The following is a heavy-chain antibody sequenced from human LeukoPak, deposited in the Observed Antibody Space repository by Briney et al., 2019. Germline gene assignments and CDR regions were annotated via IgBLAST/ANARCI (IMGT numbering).Heavy chain of an antibody. V-gene: IGHV3-30*18. D-gene: IGHD6-19*01. CDR2: ISYDGSNK. J-gene: IGHJ4*02. Sequence: GGSLRLSCAASGFTFSSYSMNWVRQAPGKGLEWVAVISYDGSNKYYADSVKGRFTISRDNSKNTLYLQMNSLRAEDTAVYYCAKEGYSSGWYVDYWGQGTLVTVSS. CDR1: GFTFSSYS. CDR3: AKEGYSSGWYVDY.